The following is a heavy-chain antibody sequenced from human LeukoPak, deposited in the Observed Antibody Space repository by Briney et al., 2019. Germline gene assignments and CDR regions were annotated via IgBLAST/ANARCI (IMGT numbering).Heavy chain of an antibody. V-gene: IGHV1-2*02. D-gene: IGHD3-22*01. CDR2: INPNSGGT. CDR3: ARADDSSGYYFPRIDY. J-gene: IGHJ4*02. CDR1: GYTFTGYY. Sequence: ASVKVSCKASGYTFTGYYMHWVRQAPGQGLEWMGWINPNSGGTNYAQKFQGRVTMTRDTSISTAYMELSRLRSDDTAVYYCARADDSSGYYFPRIDYWGQGTLVTVSS.